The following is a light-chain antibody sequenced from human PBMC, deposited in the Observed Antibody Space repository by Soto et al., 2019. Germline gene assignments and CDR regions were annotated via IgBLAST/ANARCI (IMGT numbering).Light chain of an antibody. J-gene: IGLJ1*01. V-gene: IGLV2-8*01. CDR3: CSYAGSYTLV. Sequence: QSALTQPPSASGSPGQSVTISCTGTSSDVGGYHYVSWYQQHPGKAPKLMIHEVTKRPSGVPDRFSGSKSGNTASLTISGLQAEDEADYYCCSYAGSYTLVFGTGTKLTVL. CDR2: EVT. CDR1: SSDVGGYHY.